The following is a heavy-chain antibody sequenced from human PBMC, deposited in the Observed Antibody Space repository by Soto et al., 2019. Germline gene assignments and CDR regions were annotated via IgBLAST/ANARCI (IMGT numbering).Heavy chain of an antibody. D-gene: IGHD3-22*01. CDR3: AKHDYSDSTFDP. V-gene: IGHV4-61*08. CDR2: LQYSGDT. J-gene: IGHJ3*01. Sequence: QVLLQEPGPGLVRTSETLSLTCIVSGGSVGSGAYYWSWIRQPPGSALEGTGYLQYSGDTNYNSSIKRRVTISVYRARKRCSLKLTSVTAADTAFYYCAKHDYSDSTFDPWGQGTMVTVSS. CDR1: GGSVGSGAYY.